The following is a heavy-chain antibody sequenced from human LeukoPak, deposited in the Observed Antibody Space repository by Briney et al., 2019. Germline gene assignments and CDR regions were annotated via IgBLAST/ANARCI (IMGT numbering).Heavy chain of an antibody. CDR3: ARGRKLAAAGNFDY. CDR1: GFTFSSYA. CDR2: ISGSGGST. D-gene: IGHD6-13*01. Sequence: GGSLRLSCAASGFTFSSYAMSWVRQAPGKELEWVSAISGSGGSTYYADSVKGRFTISRDNSKNTLYLQTNSLRAEDTAVYYCARGRKLAAAGNFDYWGQGTLVTVSS. J-gene: IGHJ4*02. V-gene: IGHV3-23*01.